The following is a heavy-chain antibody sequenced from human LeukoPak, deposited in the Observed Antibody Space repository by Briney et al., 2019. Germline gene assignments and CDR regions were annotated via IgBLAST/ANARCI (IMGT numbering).Heavy chain of an antibody. D-gene: IGHD5-12*01. V-gene: IGHV1-2*02. Sequence: ASVKVSCKASGYTFTGYYMHWVRQAPGQGLEWMGWINPNSGGTNYAQKFQGRVTMTRDTSISTAYMELSRLRSDDTAGYYCARDRLRSYNWFDPWGQGTLVTVSS. CDR2: INPNSGGT. CDR3: ARDRLRSYNWFDP. CDR1: GYTFTGYY. J-gene: IGHJ5*02.